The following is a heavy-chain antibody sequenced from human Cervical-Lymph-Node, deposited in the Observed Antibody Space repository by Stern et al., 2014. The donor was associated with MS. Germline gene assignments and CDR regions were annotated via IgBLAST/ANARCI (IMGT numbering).Heavy chain of an antibody. V-gene: IGHV3-30*18. Sequence: VLLVQSGGGVVQPGRSLRLSCAASGFTFSSYGMHWVRQAPGKGLEWVAVISYDGSNKYYADSVKGRFTISRDNSKNTLYLQMNSLRAEDTAVYYCAKEGYCSGGSCYYVVDYWGQGTLVTVSS. CDR2: ISYDGSNK. CDR3: AKEGYCSGGSCYYVVDY. J-gene: IGHJ4*02. D-gene: IGHD2-15*01. CDR1: GFTFSSYG.